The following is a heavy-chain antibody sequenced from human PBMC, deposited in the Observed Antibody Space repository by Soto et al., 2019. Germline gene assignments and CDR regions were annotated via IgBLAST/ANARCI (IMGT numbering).Heavy chain of an antibody. Sequence: GGSLRLSCAASGFTFSSYAMSWVRQAPGKGLEWVSAISGSGGSTYYADSVKGRFTISRDNSKNTLYLQMNSLRAEDTAVYYCAKDLVPPNWGRGAFDIWGQGTMVTVSS. CDR1: GFTFSSYA. V-gene: IGHV3-23*01. CDR2: ISGSGGST. CDR3: AKDLVPPNWGRGAFDI. J-gene: IGHJ3*02. D-gene: IGHD7-27*01.